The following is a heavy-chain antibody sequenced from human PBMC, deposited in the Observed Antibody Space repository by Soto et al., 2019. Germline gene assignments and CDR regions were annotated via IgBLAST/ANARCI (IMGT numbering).Heavy chain of an antibody. CDR1: GYTFTGYY. V-gene: IGHV1-2*04. CDR2: INPNSGGT. D-gene: IGHD2-21*01. CDR3: ARDFDLGGAYGLDV. J-gene: IGHJ6*02. Sequence: ASVKVSCKASGYTFTGYYMHWVRQAPGQGLEWMGWINPNSGGTNYAQKFQGWVTMTRDTSISTAYMELSRLRSDDTAVYYCARDFDLGGAYGLDVWGQGTTVTVSS.